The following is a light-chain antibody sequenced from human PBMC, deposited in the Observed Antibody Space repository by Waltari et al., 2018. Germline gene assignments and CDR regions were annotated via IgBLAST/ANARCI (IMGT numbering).Light chain of an antibody. Sequence: QSVLTQPPSASGTPGQRATISCSGNLSNIASNTVNWYQQLPGTAPRLLIYSDNQRPAGVPDRFSGSKSGTSASLAISGLHSEDEADYHCAAWDDSLNGPRVFGGGTKLTVL. CDR3: AAWDDSLNGPRV. V-gene: IGLV1-44*01. J-gene: IGLJ3*02. CDR2: SDN. CDR1: LSNIASNT.